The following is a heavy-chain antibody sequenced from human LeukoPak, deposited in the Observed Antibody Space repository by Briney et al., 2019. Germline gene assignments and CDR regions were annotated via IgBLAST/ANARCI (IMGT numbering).Heavy chain of an antibody. CDR2: ISAYNGNT. D-gene: IGHD5-12*01. CDR3: ARTYSGYDPGSYYFDY. Sequence: ASVKVSCKASGYTFTSYGISWVRQAPGQGPEWMGWISAYNGNTNYAQKLQGRVTMTTDTSTSTAYMELRSLRSDDTAVYYCARTYSGYDPGSYYFDYWGQGTLVTVSS. J-gene: IGHJ4*02. CDR1: GYTFTSYG. V-gene: IGHV1-18*01.